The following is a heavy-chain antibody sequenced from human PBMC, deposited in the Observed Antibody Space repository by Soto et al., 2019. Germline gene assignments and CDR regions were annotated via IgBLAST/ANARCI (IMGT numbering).Heavy chain of an antibody. CDR1: GFTFSDYY. V-gene: IGHV3-11*01. D-gene: IGHD3-10*01. CDR2: ISSSGSTI. CDR3: AREGITMVRGVINHFDY. J-gene: IGHJ4*02. Sequence: PGGSLRLSCAASGFTFSDYYMSWIRQAPGKGLEWVSYISSSGSTIYYADSVKGRFTVSRDNAKNSLYLQMNSLRAEDTAVYYCAREGITMVRGVINHFDYWGQGTLVTVSS.